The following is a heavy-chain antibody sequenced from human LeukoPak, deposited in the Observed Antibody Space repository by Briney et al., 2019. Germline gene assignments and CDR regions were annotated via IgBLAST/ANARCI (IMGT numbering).Heavy chain of an antibody. J-gene: IGHJ5*02. CDR1: GFSLSTSGMC. V-gene: IGHV2-70*11. CDR3: AHIRAGLNWLDP. CDR2: IDWDDDK. Sequence: SGPTLVNPTQTLTLTCTFSGFSLSTSGMCVSWIRQPPGKALEWLARIDWDDDKYYSTSLKTRLTISKDTSKNQAVLTMTNMDPVDSATYYCAHIRAGLNWLDPWGQGTLVTVSS.